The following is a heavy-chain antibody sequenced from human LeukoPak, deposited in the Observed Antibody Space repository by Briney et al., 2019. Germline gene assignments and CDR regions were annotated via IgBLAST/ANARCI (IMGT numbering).Heavy chain of an antibody. D-gene: IGHD3-22*01. Sequence: KPSETLSLTCAVYGGSFSGYYWSWIRQPPGKGLEWIGEVNHSGSTNYNPSLKSRVTISVDTSKNQFSLKLSSVTAADTAVYYCARYAYSSGYYYLDYWGQGTLVTVSS. J-gene: IGHJ4*02. CDR1: GGSFSGYY. CDR2: VNHSGST. CDR3: ARYAYSSGYYYLDY. V-gene: IGHV4-34*01.